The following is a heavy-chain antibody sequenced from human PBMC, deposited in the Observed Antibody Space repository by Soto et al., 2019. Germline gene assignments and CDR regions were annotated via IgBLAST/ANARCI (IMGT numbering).Heavy chain of an antibody. V-gene: IGHV3-21*01. CDR1: GFSFSNYG. D-gene: IGHD2-15*01. CDR3: ARVDGFTYSTDY. Sequence: GGSLRLSCAASGFSFSNYGMIWVRQAPGKGLEWVSFITSESSYIYYEDSLRGRFTITRDNAKNSLYLQMNSLRVDDTAVYYCARVDGFTYSTDYRGQGTLVTVSS. J-gene: IGHJ4*02. CDR2: ITSESSYI.